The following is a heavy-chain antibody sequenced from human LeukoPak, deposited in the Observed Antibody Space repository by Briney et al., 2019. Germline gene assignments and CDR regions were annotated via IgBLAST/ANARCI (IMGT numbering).Heavy chain of an antibody. CDR3: ARGTGARTNWSVIAFDI. V-gene: IGHV1-2*02. D-gene: IGHD3/OR15-3a*01. CDR1: GYTFSGFY. CDR2: LNPTSGGT. J-gene: IGHJ3*02. Sequence: GASVKVSCKASGYTFSGFYMHWVRQTPGHGPEWMGWLNPTSGGTNYAQHFQGRVTMTRDTSINTAYMELSRLRSDDTAVYYCARGTGARTNWSVIAFDIWGQGTMVTVSS.